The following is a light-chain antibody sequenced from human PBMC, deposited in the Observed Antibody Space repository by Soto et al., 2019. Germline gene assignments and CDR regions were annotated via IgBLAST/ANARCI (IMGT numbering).Light chain of an antibody. CDR3: QHMRT. CDR2: DAS. V-gene: IGKV1-5*01. Sequence: DIQMTQSPSTLSASIGDRVTITCRASQNINNWIAWYQQKPGKAPKFLIYDASTLESGVPSRFSGSGFGTEFSLTISSLQPADFGSYSCQHMRTFGQGTKVDIK. J-gene: IGKJ1*01. CDR1: QNINNW.